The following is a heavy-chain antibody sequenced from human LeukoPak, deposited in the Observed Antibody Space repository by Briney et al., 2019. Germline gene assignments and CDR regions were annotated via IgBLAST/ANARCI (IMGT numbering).Heavy chain of an antibody. CDR2: IKHDGSEI. J-gene: IGHJ4*02. CDR1: GFTFSNYW. CDR3: ARGGGADY. D-gene: IGHD3-10*01. Sequence: GGSLRLSCAASGFTFSNYWMGWVRQAPGKGLEWVANIKHDGSEIYYVDFVKGRFTISRDTAKDSLYLQMNSLRAEDTAVYYCARGGGADYWGQGTLVTVSS. V-gene: IGHV3-7*01.